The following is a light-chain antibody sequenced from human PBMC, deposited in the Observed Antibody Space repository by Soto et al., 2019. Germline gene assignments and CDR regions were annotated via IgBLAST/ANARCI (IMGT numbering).Light chain of an antibody. Sequence: DIVLPQSPLSLPVTPGEPASISCRSSQSLLHSNGYNYLDWYLQRPGQSPQLLIYSGSNRASGVPDRFSGSGSGTDFTLTISRVEAEDVGVYYCMQARQTPPWTFGPGTRVDMK. J-gene: IGKJ1*01. V-gene: IGKV2-28*01. CDR2: SGS. CDR1: QSLLHSNGYNY. CDR3: MQARQTPPWT.